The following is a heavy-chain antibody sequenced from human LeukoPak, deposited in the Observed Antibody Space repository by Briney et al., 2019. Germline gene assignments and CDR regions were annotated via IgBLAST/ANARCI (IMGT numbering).Heavy chain of an antibody. J-gene: IGHJ3*02. D-gene: IGHD4-17*01. CDR1: GGSISSGSYY. V-gene: IGHV4-61*02. CDR3: AREMTTVPFDI. CDR2: IYTSGST. Sequence: SQTLSLTCTVSGGSISSGSYYWSWIRQPAGKGLEWIGRIYTSGSTNYNPSLKSRVTMSVDTSKNHFSLKLSSVAAADTAMYYCAREMTTVPFDIWGQGTMVTVSS.